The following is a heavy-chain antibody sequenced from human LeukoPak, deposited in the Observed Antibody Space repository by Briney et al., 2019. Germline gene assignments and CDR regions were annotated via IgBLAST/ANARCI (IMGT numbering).Heavy chain of an antibody. CDR1: GGSFSGYY. J-gene: IGHJ6*03. D-gene: IGHD3-16*01. Sequence: SETLSLTCAVYGGSFSGYYWSWIRQPPGKGLEWIGEINHSGSTNYNPSLKSRVTISVDTSKNQFSLKLSSVTAADTAVYYCARGNPTAGGGGPRPTKYYMDVWGKGTTVTVSS. CDR2: INHSGST. V-gene: IGHV4-34*01. CDR3: ARGNPTAGGGGPRPTKYYMDV.